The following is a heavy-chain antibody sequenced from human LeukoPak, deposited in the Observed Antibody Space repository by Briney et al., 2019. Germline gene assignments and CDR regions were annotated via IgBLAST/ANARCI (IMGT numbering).Heavy chain of an antibody. CDR1: GFTFSSYS. V-gene: IGHV3-48*04. J-gene: IGHJ4*02. CDR2: ISSSSSTI. D-gene: IGHD3-22*01. Sequence: PGGSLRLSCAASGFTFSSYSMNWVRQAPGKGLEWVSYISSSSSTIYYADSVKGRFTISRDNAKNSLYLQMNSLRAEDTAVYYCARIQLHYYDSSGHADYWGQGTLVTVSS. CDR3: ARIQLHYYDSSGHADY.